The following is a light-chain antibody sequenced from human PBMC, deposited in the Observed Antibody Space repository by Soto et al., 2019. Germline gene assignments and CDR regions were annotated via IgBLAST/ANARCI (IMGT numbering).Light chain of an antibody. J-gene: IGKJ1*01. Sequence: DIQITQSPSTLSASVGDRVTITCRASQSISSWLAWYQQKPGKAPKLLIYDATSLESGVPSRFSGSESGTEFTLTISSLQPDDFATYYCQQYSSYSPKTFGQGTKVDIK. CDR3: QQYSSYSPKT. V-gene: IGKV1-5*01. CDR2: DAT. CDR1: QSISSW.